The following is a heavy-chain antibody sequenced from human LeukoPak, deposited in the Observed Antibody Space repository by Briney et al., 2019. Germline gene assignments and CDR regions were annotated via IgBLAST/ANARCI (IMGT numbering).Heavy chain of an antibody. D-gene: IGHD3-22*01. CDR1: GFIFSSYA. CDR3: AKGSYYDGSGYHPFSFDY. V-gene: IGHV3-23*01. J-gene: IGHJ4*02. Sequence: GGSLRLSCATSGFIFSSYAMNWVRQAPGTGLEWVSGISGSGGRTDYADPVKGRFTISRDNSKNTLYLQMNSLRAEDTAVYYCAKGSYYDGSGYHPFSFDYWGQGTLVTVSS. CDR2: ISGSGGRT.